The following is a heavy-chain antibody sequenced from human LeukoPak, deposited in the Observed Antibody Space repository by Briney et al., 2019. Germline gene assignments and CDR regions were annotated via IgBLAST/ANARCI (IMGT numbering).Heavy chain of an antibody. CDR1: GDSINSYY. Sequence: PSETLSLTCTVSGDSINSYYWTWIRQAPGKGLEWIGYIYRTGSTNYSPSLKSRVSISIDPSKNQFSLKLTSVTAADTAVYYCARDPTYWGQGILVTVSS. J-gene: IGHJ4*02. CDR3: ARDPTY. CDR2: IYRTGST. V-gene: IGHV4-4*08.